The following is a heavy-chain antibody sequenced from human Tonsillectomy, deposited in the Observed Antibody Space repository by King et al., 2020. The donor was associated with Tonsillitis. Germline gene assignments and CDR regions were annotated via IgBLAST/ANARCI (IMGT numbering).Heavy chain of an antibody. Sequence: VQLQQWGAGLLKPSETLSLTCAVYGGSFSGYYWSWIRQPPGKGLEWSGEINHSESTNYNPSLKSRVTVSVDTSKNQFSLKLSSVTAADTAVYYCARGWAFDIWGQGTMVTVSS. CDR3: ARGWAFDI. CDR2: INHSEST. CDR1: GGSFSGYY. J-gene: IGHJ3*02. V-gene: IGHV4-34*01.